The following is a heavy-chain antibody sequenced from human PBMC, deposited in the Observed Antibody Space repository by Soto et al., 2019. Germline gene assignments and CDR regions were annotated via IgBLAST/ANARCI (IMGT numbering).Heavy chain of an antibody. D-gene: IGHD5-18*01. CDR1: GFTFSSYG. CDR3: ARDPGIYSYGPPYPHAY. V-gene: IGHV3-33*01. J-gene: IGHJ4*02. CDR2: IWYDGSNK. Sequence: GGSLRLSCAASGFTFSSYGMHWVRQAPGKGLEWVAVIWYDGSNKYYADSVKGRFTISRDNSKNTLYLQMNSLRAEDTAVYYCARDPGIYSYGPPYPHAYWGQGTLVTVST.